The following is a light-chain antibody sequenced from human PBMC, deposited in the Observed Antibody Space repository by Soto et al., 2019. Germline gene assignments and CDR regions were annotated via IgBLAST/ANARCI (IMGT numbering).Light chain of an antibody. V-gene: IGKV2-28*01. CDR1: QSLLHSNGYNY. CDR3: MGALQRPQT. J-gene: IGKJ1*01. Sequence: DIVMTQSPFSLPVTPGEPASISCRSNQSLLHSNGYNYLDWYLQKPGQSPQLLIYLGSNRASVVPGRFSASASGTDFTLTISRVEAEDVGVYYCMGALQRPQTFGQGTKVDIK. CDR2: LGS.